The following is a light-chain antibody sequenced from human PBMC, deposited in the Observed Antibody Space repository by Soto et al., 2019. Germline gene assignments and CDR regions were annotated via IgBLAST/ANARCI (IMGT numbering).Light chain of an antibody. CDR2: DVS. J-gene: IGLJ1*01. V-gene: IGLV2-14*01. Sequence: QSALTQPASVSGSPGQSITISCTGTSSDVGGYNYVSWYQQHPGKAPKLMIYDVSNRPSWVSNRFSGSKSGNTASLTISGLQAEDEADYYCRSYTSSSTLYVFGTGTKLTVL. CDR3: RSYTSSSTLYV. CDR1: SSDVGGYNY.